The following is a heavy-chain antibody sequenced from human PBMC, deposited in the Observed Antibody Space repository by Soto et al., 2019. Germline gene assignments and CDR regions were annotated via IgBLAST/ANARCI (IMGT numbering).Heavy chain of an antibody. J-gene: IGHJ5*02. D-gene: IGHD2-15*01. CDR1: GYTFTSYG. Sequence: ASVKVSCKASGYTFTSYGISWVRQAPGRGLEWMGWISAYNGNTNYAQKLQGRVTMTTDTSTSTAYMELRSLRSDDTAVYYCARGYLGYCSGGSCSHPNWFDPWGQGTLVTVSS. CDR2: ISAYNGNT. CDR3: ARGYLGYCSGGSCSHPNWFDP. V-gene: IGHV1-18*01.